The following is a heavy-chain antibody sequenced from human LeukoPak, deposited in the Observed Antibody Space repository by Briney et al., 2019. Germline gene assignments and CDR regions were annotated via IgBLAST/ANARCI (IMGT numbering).Heavy chain of an antibody. D-gene: IGHD3-10*01. CDR3: AKPINYYGSGSYFFDY. Sequence: PGGSLRLSCAASGFTFSSYAMSWVRQAPGKGLEWVSAISGSAGSTYYADSVKGRFTISRDNSRNKLYLQMNSLRAEDTAVYYCAKPINYYGSGSYFFDYWGQGTLVTVSS. V-gene: IGHV3-23*01. CDR2: ISGSAGST. J-gene: IGHJ4*02. CDR1: GFTFSSYA.